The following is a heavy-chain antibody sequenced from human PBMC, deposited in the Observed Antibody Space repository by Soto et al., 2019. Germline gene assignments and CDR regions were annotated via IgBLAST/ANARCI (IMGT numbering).Heavy chain of an antibody. Sequence: PSEPLSLTCTVSGGSISSYYWSWIRQPPGKGLEWIGYIYYSGSTNYNPSLKSRVTISVDMSKNQFSLKLNSMTAADTAVYYCARHNYGSGSTYFDYWGQGTLVTVSS. D-gene: IGHD3-10*01. CDR1: GGSISSYY. CDR3: ARHNYGSGSTYFDY. J-gene: IGHJ4*02. V-gene: IGHV4-59*08. CDR2: IYYSGST.